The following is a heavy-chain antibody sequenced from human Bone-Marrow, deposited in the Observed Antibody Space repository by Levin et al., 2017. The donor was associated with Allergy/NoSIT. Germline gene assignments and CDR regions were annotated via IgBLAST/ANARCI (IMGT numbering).Heavy chain of an antibody. J-gene: IGHJ4*02. D-gene: IGHD5-12*01. CDR3: ARLGDSGFDWNYYFDY. Sequence: PSETLSLTCNVSGASISNSGYYWGWIRQPPGKGLEWIGSIYSRGATFYSPSLKSRVTLSVDMSQNQISLRLKSVTAADTAVYYCARLGDSGFDWNYYFDYWGQGTLVTVSS. CDR1: GASISNSGYY. V-gene: IGHV4-39*01. CDR2: IYSRGAT.